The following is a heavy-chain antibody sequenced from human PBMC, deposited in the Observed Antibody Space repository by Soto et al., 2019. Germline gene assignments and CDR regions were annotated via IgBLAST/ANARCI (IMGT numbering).Heavy chain of an antibody. J-gene: IGHJ4*02. Sequence: SETLSLTCTVSGGSISSGDYYWSWIRQPPGKGLEWIGYIYYSGSTYYNPSLKSRVTISVDTSKNQFSLKLSSVTAADTAVYYCARVPDSSGFDYWGQGTLVTVSS. CDR2: IYYSGST. D-gene: IGHD3-22*01. V-gene: IGHV4-30-4*01. CDR3: ARVPDSSGFDY. CDR1: GGSISSGDYY.